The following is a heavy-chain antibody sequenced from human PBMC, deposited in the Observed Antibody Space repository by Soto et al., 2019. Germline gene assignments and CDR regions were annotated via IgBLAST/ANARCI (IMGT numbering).Heavy chain of an antibody. V-gene: IGHV4-61*01. CDR1: GDSVTRGSQY. CDR2: IFYNENS. CDR3: ASVPVEMATIAYYYSYGVGA. J-gene: IGHJ6*02. D-gene: IGHD5-12*01. Sequence: SETLSLSCTVSGDSVTRGSQYGSWIRQPPGEGLGSISYIFYNENSSYHPSLRSRVTISLDTSTNQFSLKLSSVTAADTDLYYCASVPVEMATIAYYYSYGVGAGAQGTTVTGSS.